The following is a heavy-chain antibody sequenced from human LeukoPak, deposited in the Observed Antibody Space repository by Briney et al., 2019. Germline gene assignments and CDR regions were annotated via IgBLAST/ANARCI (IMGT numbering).Heavy chain of an antibody. CDR3: ARDMGTTNWFDP. Sequence: GGSLRLSCAASGFTFSSYSMNWVRQAPGKGLEWVSSISSSSSYIYYADSVKGRLTISRDNAKNSLYLQMNSLRAEDTAVYYCARDMGTTNWFDPWGQGTLVTVSS. CDR2: ISSSSSYI. J-gene: IGHJ5*02. CDR1: GFTFSSYS. V-gene: IGHV3-21*01. D-gene: IGHD1-26*01.